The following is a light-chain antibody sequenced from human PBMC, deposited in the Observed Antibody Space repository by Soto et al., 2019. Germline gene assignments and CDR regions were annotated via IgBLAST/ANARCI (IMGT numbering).Light chain of an antibody. V-gene: IGKV3D-20*02. CDR1: QRISNSY. J-gene: IGKJ5*01. CDR2: GAS. CDR3: QQRSGWQVT. Sequence: EIVLTQSPGTLSLSPGERATLSCRASQRISNSYLAWYQQKPGQAPRLLIYGASSRATGIPDRFSGSGSGTEFNLTIRRLEPEDFAVYYCQQRSGWQVTFGRGTRLEIK.